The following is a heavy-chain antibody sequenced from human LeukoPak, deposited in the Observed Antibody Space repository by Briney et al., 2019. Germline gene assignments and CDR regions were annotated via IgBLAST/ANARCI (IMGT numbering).Heavy chain of an antibody. CDR3: ARQEIGLRSFDP. Sequence: PSETLSLTCTVSGGSISSSLYHWGRIRQSPGKNLEWLGSIYYTGTTHYNPSLKSRVTIPVDTSKNQFSLNLSSVTAADTAVYYCARQEIGLRSFDPWGQGTLVTVSS. J-gene: IGHJ5*02. D-gene: IGHD3/OR15-3a*01. CDR1: GGSISSSLYH. CDR2: IYYTGTT. V-gene: IGHV4-39*01.